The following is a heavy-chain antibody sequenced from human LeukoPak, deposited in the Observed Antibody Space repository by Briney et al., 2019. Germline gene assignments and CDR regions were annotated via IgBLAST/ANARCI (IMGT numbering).Heavy chain of an antibody. D-gene: IGHD2-2*01. CDR1: GYSFTSYW. Sequence: GESLKISCKGSGYSFTSYWIGWVRQMPGKGLEWMGIIYPGDSDTRYSPSFQGQVTISADKSISTAYLQWSSLKASDTATYYCARVPVVPAAISGYFGYWGQGTLVTVSS. CDR2: IYPGDSDT. CDR3: ARVPVVPAAISGYFGY. V-gene: IGHV5-51*01. J-gene: IGHJ4*02.